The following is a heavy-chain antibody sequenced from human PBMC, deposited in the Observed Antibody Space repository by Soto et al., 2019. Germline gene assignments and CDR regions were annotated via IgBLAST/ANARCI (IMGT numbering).Heavy chain of an antibody. CDR1: GFTFSDYY. CDR2: ISSSATYA. D-gene: IGHD3-22*01. J-gene: IGHJ4*02. CDR3: ARNDSSGYLDS. V-gene: IGHV3-11*06. Sequence: GGSLRLSCAASGFTFSDYYISWIRQAPGKGLEWLSYISSSATYAIYADSVKGRFTLSRDNAKNSLYLQMNSLRAEDTAVYYCARNDSSGYLDSWGQGTLVTVSS.